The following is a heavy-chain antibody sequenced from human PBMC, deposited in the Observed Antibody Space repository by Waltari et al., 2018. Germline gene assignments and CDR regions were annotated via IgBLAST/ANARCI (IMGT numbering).Heavy chain of an antibody. Sequence: QVQLQESGPGLVKPSQTLSLTCTVSGGSISSGGYSWSWIRQNPGKGLEWIGYIYYSGSTYYNPSLKSRVTISVDTSKNQFSLKLSSVTAADTAVYYCARSDSLGYCSGGSCYPFDYWGQGTLVTVSS. J-gene: IGHJ4*02. CDR2: IYYSGST. CDR3: ARSDSLGYCSGGSCYPFDY. V-gene: IGHV4-31*03. D-gene: IGHD2-15*01. CDR1: GGSISSGGYS.